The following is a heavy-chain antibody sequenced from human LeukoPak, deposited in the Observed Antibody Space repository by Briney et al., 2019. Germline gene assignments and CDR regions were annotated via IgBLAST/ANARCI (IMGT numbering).Heavy chain of an antibody. D-gene: IGHD3-22*01. CDR3: ARGRGYYPN. CDR1: GGSFSGYY. Sequence: SETLSLTCAVYGGSFSGYYWSWIRQPPGKGLEWIGEINHSGSTNYNPSLKSRVTISVDTSKNQFSLKLSSVTAADTAVYYCARGRGYYPNWGQGTLVTVSS. CDR2: INHSGST. V-gene: IGHV4-34*01. J-gene: IGHJ4*02.